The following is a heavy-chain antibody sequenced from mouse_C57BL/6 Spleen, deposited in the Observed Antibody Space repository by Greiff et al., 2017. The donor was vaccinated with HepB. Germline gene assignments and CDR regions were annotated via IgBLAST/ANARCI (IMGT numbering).Heavy chain of an antibody. V-gene: IGHV1-53*01. D-gene: IGHD2-3*01. CDR1: GYTFPTYW. Sequence: QVQLKQPGTELVKPGASVKLSCKASGYTFPTYWMHWVKQRPGQGLEWIGNINPSNGGANYNEKFKSKATLTVDKSSNTGYMQLSSLTSEDSAVYYCATWGWLRDWYFDAWGTGTTVTVSS. CDR2: INPSNGGA. CDR3: ATWGWLRDWYFDA. J-gene: IGHJ1*03.